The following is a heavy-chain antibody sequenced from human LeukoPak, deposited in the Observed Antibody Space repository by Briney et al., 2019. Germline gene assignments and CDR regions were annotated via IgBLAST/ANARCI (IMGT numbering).Heavy chain of an antibody. CDR3: AATCGDYSNNWFDP. Sequence: SETLSLTCTVSGGSISSYYWSWIRQPPGKGLEWIGYIYYSGSTNYNPSLKSRVTISVDTSKNQFSLKLSSVTAADTAVYYCAATCGDYSNNWFDPWGQGTLVTVSS. CDR1: GGSISSYY. V-gene: IGHV4-59*08. D-gene: IGHD4-17*01. J-gene: IGHJ5*02. CDR2: IYYSGST.